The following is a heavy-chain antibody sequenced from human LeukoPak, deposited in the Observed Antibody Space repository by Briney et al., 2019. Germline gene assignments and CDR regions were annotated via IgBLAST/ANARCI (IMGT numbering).Heavy chain of an antibody. CDR2: ISSSGGNI. CDR3: ARGHYDVLAASYKWTPDY. D-gene: IGHD3-9*01. CDR1: GFDLSDYY. J-gene: IGHJ4*02. Sequence: GGSLRLSCVVSGFDLSDYYMSWIRQAPGKGLEWISYISSSGGNIYFADSVKGRFTMSRDNARGSLYLQLNSLRVEDTAVYYCARGHYDVLAASYKWTPDYWGQGTLVTVSS. V-gene: IGHV3-11*04.